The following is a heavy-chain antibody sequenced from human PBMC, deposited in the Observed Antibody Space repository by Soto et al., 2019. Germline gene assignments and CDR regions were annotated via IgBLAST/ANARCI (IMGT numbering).Heavy chain of an antibody. J-gene: IGHJ4*02. CDR3: ARVFPSYCGGDCPYFDS. Sequence: QVRLQESGPGLVKPSETLSLICSVSGGSINSYYWSWIRQPQGKGLEWIGYIFYSGSTNQNPSLKSRVSMSIDMSKQQFALRLNSVTAADTAVYYCARVFPSYCGGDCPYFDSWGQGTLVTVSS. CDR1: GGSINSYY. CDR2: IFYSGST. V-gene: IGHV4-59*01. D-gene: IGHD2-21*02.